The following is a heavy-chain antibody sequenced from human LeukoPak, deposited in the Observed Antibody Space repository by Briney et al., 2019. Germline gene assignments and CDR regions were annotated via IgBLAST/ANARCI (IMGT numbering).Heavy chain of an antibody. CDR3: TTGRRSTVTYPFDY. V-gene: IGHV3-53*01. J-gene: IGHJ4*02. CDR1: GFTVSSNY. CDR2: IYSGGST. D-gene: IGHD4-17*01. Sequence: QTGGSLRLSCAASGFTVSSNYMSWVRQAPGKGLEWVSVIYSGGSTYYADSVKGRFTISRDNSKNTLYLQMNSLKTEDTAVYYCTTGRRSTVTYPFDYWGQGTLVTVSS.